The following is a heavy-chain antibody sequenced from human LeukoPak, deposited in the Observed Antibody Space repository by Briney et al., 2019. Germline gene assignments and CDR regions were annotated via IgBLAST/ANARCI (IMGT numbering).Heavy chain of an antibody. Sequence: ASVKVSCKASGCTFTSYAMHWVRQAPGQRLEWMGWINAGNGNTKYSQKFQGRVTITRDTSASTAYMELSSLRSEDTAVYYCARDSYYDTLTGYNDAFDIWGQGTMVTVSS. CDR3: ARDSYYDTLTGYNDAFDI. CDR1: GCTFTSYA. D-gene: IGHD3-9*01. CDR2: INAGNGNT. V-gene: IGHV1-3*01. J-gene: IGHJ3*02.